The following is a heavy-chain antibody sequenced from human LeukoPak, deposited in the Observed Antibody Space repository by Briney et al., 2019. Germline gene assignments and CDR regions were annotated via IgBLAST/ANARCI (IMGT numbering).Heavy chain of an antibody. V-gene: IGHV4-39*01. CDR2: IYYSGST. CDR1: GGSISSSTYY. Sequence: PSETLSLTCTVSGGSISSSTYYWGWIRQPPGKALEWIGSIYYSGSTYYNPSLKSRITIFVDTSKNQFFLKLSSVTAADTAVYYCASDGDYRPFDYWGQGTLVTVSS. D-gene: IGHD4-17*01. CDR3: ASDGDYRPFDY. J-gene: IGHJ4*02.